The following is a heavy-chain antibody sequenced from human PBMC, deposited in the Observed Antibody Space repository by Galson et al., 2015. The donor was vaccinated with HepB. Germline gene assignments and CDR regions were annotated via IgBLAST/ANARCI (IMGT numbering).Heavy chain of an antibody. CDR3: ARDNYDSTGLPAEYFQD. CDR2: ITPNSGGT. J-gene: IGHJ1*01. V-gene: IGHV1-2*06. D-gene: IGHD3-22*01. Sequence: SVKVSCKASGYTFIDYDMHWVRQAPGQGLEWMGRITPNSGGTNFAQKFQGKVIMTRDTSINTAYMELRRLRSDDTAVYYCARDNYDSTGLPAEYFQDWGEGSLATV. CDR1: GYTFIDYD.